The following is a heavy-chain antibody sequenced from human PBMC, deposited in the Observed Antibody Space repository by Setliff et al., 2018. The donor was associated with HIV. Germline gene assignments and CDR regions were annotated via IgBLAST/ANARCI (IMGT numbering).Heavy chain of an antibody. J-gene: IGHJ6*03. D-gene: IGHD3-3*01. CDR1: GGTFSSYA. CDR3: VRGVQSPPHYSYYYMDV. V-gene: IGHV1-69*13. CDR2: IIPIFATT. Sequence: SVKVSCKASGGTFSSYAISWVRQAPGQGLEWMGGIIPIFATTSYAQRFQGRITITADESTSTAYMELSSLRSEDTALYYCVRGVQSPPHYSYYYMDVWGEGTTVTVSS.